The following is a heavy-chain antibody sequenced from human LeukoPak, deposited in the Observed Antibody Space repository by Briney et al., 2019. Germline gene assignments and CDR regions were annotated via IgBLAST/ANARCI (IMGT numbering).Heavy chain of an antibody. Sequence: SETLSLTCAVYGGSFSGYYWSWIRQPPGKGLEWIGEINHSGSTNYNPFLKSRVTISVDTSKNQFSLKLSSVTAADTAVYYCANRFGDYGSGSYYIPGPVWGQGTTVTVSS. CDR1: GGSFSGYY. J-gene: IGHJ6*02. D-gene: IGHD3-10*01. CDR3: ANRFGDYGSGSYYIPGPV. CDR2: INHSGST. V-gene: IGHV4-34*01.